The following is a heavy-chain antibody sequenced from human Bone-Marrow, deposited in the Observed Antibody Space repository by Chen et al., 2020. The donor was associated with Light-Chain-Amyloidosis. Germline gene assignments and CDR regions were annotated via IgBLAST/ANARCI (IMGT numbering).Heavy chain of an antibody. V-gene: IGHV3-33*01. Sequence: QVQLVESGGGVVQPGRSLRLSCAASGFIFDDYGMHWVRQAPGKGLEWVAVIWNGGSNKNYADSVKGRFTISRDNSKNTLYLQMNSLRAEDTAVYYCAREGHYYDSSGYYPGYWGQGTLVTVSS. CDR3: AREGHYYDSSGYYPGY. CDR2: IWNGGSNK. D-gene: IGHD3-22*01. J-gene: IGHJ4*02. CDR1: GFIFDDYG.